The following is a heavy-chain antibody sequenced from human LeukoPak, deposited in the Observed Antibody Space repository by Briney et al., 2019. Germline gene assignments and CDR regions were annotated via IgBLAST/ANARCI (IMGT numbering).Heavy chain of an antibody. J-gene: IGHJ4*02. Sequence: PGGSLRLSCAASGFTFSSYSMNWARQAPGKGLEWVSSISSSSSYIYYADSVKGRFTISRDNAKNSLYLQMNSLRAEDTAVYYCARRAYCSSTSCAFDYWGQGTLVTVSS. V-gene: IGHV3-21*01. CDR1: GFTFSSYS. CDR3: ARRAYCSSTSCAFDY. CDR2: ISSSSSYI. D-gene: IGHD2-2*01.